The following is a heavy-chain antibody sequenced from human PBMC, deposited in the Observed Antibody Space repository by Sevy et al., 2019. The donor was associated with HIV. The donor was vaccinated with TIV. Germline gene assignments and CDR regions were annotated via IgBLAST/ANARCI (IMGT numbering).Heavy chain of an antibody. J-gene: IGHJ5*02. Sequence: GGSLRLSCAASGFTFSSHGMLWVRRAPGKGLEWVGLISFDGNKRYYPDSVKGRFTIFRDNSKNTLYLQMNGLRAEDTAVYYCAKGEGYCSGGSCNPGVSWGQGTLVTVSS. D-gene: IGHD2-15*01. V-gene: IGHV3-30*18. CDR2: ISFDGNKR. CDR1: GFTFSSHG. CDR3: AKGEGYCSGGSCNPGVS.